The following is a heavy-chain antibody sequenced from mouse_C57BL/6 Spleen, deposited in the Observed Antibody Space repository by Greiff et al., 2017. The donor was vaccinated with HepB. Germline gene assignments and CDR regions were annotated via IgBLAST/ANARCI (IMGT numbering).Heavy chain of an antibody. CDR3: ARFLQLTLDY. CDR1: GFTFTDYY. D-gene: IGHD3-3*01. J-gene: IGHJ2*01. Sequence: VESGGGLVQPGGSLSLSCAASGFTFTDYYMSWVRQPPGKALEWLGFIRNKANGYTTEYSASVKGRFTISRDNSQSILYLQMNALRAEDSATYYCARFLQLTLDYWGQGTTLTVSS. CDR2: IRNKANGYTT. V-gene: IGHV7-3*01.